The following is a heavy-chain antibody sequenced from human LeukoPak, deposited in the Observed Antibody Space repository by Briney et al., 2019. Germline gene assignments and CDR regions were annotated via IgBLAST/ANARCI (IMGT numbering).Heavy chain of an antibody. CDR3: ARSYYYDSTFVLFDY. D-gene: IGHD3-22*01. CDR2: IYSGGRT. J-gene: IGHJ4*02. V-gene: IGHV3-53*01. CDR1: GFTVSSNY. Sequence: PGGSLRLSCAASGFTVSSNYMSWVRQAPGKGLEWVSVIYSGGRTYYADSVKGRFTISRDNSKNTLYLQMNSLRAEDTAVYYCARSYYYDSTFVLFDYWGQGTLVTVSS.